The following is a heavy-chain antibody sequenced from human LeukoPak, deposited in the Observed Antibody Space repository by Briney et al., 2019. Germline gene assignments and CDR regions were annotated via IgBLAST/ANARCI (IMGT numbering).Heavy chain of an antibody. J-gene: IGHJ4*02. D-gene: IGHD3-10*01. CDR1: VDSISGYY. V-gene: IGHV4-34*01. CDR3: ARYVVYGSGKYYFDY. CDR2: INHSGST. Sequence: SETLSLTCTVSVDSISGYYWSWIRQPPGKGLEWIGEINHSGSTNYNPSLKSRVTISVDTSENQFSLKMSSVTAADTAVYYCARYVVYGSGKYYFDYWGQGTLVTVSS.